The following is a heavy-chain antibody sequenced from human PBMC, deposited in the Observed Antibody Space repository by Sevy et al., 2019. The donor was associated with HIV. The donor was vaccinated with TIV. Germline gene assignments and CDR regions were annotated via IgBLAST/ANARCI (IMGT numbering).Heavy chain of an antibody. Sequence: SETLSLTCTVSGGSISSYYWSWIRQPPGKGLEWIGYIYYSGSTNYNPSLKSRVTISVDTSKNQFSLKLSSVTAADTAMYYYARVTCYYYYYMEVWGKGTTVTVSS. D-gene: IGHD2-21*02. CDR2: IYYSGST. J-gene: IGHJ6*03. V-gene: IGHV4-59*01. CDR1: GGSISSYY. CDR3: ARVTCYYYYYMEV.